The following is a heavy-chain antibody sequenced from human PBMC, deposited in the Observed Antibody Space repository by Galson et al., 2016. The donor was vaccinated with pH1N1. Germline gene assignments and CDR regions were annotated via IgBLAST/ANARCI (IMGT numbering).Heavy chain of an antibody. CDR2: IRPGGGST. CDR1: GYTFTNNH. D-gene: IGHD3-16*01. J-gene: IGHJ4*02. V-gene: IGHV1-46*01. CDR3: ARDGGGGRFFVDS. Sequence: SVKVSCKASGYTFTNNHIHWVRQAPGRGLEWMGIIRPGGGSTKYAQNFQDRVTLTTDTSTSTVYMELNSVRYEDTAVYFCARDGGGGRFFVDSWGQGTLITVSS.